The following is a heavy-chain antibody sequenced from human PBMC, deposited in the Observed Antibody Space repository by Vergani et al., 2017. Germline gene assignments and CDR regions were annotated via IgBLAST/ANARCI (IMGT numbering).Heavy chain of an antibody. CDR3: ARRQYDVVTVYFLDY. CDR1: GFTFSSYW. D-gene: IGHD3-9*01. V-gene: IGHV3-74*01. J-gene: IGHJ4*02. CDR2: INTDGSNT. Sequence: EVQLVESGGGLVQPGGSLRLSCAASGFTFSSYWMHWVRQAPGKGLEWVSRINTDGSNTIYADSVKGRFTISRDNAKNTLYLQMNSLIAEDTAVYYCARRQYDVVTVYFLDYWGQGTLVTVSS.